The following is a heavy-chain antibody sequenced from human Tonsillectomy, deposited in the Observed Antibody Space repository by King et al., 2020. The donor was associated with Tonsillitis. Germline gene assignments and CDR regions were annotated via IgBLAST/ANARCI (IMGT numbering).Heavy chain of an antibody. D-gene: IGHD3-10*01. Sequence: VQLVESGAEVKKPGASVKVSCKVSGYTLTELSIHWVRQAPGKGLGWMGGFDPEDGKIIYAQKFQGRVTMTEDTYTDTAYMELSSLRSEDTAVYYCASRITMVRGAYRRLDYWGQGTLVTVSS. J-gene: IGHJ4*02. CDR2: FDPEDGKI. CDR3: ASRITMVRGAYRRLDY. CDR1: GYTLTELS. V-gene: IGHV1-24*01.